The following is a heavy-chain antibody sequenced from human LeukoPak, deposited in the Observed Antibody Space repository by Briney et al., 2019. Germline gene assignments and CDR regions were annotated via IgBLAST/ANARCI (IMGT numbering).Heavy chain of an antibody. CDR2: MNPNSGNT. V-gene: IGHV1-8*01. J-gene: IGHJ6*02. CDR1: GYTFTSYD. D-gene: IGHD2-2*01. Sequence: RASVKVSCKASGYTFTSYDINWVRQATGQGLEWMGWMNPNSGNTGYAQKFQGRVTMTRNTSISTAYMELSSLRSEDTAVYYCARVPTNIVVVPAAPGYYYYGMDVWGQGTTVTVSS. CDR3: ARVPTNIVVVPAAPGYYYYGMDV.